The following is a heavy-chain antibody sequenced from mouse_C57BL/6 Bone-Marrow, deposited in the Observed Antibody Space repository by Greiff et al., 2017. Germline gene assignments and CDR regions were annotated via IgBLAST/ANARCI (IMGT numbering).Heavy chain of an antibody. Sequence: EVMLVESGGGLVQPGGSMKLSCVASGFTFSNYWMNWVRQSPEKGLEWVAQIRLKSDNYATHYAESVKGSFTISRDDSKSSVYLQMNNLRAEDTVMYYCTGEVLRSRDYWGQGTSVTVSS. CDR1: GFTFSNYW. D-gene: IGHD1-1*01. CDR2: IRLKSDNYAT. CDR3: TGEVLRSRDY. V-gene: IGHV6-3*01. J-gene: IGHJ4*01.